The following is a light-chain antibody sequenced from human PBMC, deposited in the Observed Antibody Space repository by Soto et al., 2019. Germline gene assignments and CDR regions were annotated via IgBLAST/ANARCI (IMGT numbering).Light chain of an antibody. J-gene: IGKJ4*01. Sequence: DIQMTQSPSSLSASIGDRVTIPFRASQSISLNLNWYQQRPGKAPKLLICTTSTLQCGVPSRFSGSGSGTDFTLTVSSLQPEDFATYYCQQRYSNPLTFGGGTKVEIK. V-gene: IGKV1-39*01. CDR2: TTS. CDR3: QQRYSNPLT. CDR1: QSISLN.